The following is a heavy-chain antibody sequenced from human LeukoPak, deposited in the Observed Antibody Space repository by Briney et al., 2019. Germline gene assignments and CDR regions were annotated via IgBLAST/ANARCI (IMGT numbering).Heavy chain of an antibody. J-gene: IGHJ3*02. Sequence: GGSLRLSCAASGFTFSSYWMSWVRQAPGKGLEWVSVIYSGGSTYYADSVKGRFTISRDNSKNTLYLQMNSLRAEDTAVYYCARDLIVFYGSGIYAGAFDIWGQGTMVTVSS. CDR1: GFTFSSYW. V-gene: IGHV3-53*01. D-gene: IGHD3-10*01. CDR2: IYSGGST. CDR3: ARDLIVFYGSGIYAGAFDI.